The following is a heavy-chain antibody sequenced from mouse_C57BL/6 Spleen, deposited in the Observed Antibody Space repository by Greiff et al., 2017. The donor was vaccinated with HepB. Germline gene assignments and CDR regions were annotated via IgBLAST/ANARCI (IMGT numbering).Heavy chain of an antibody. CDR2: IWRGGST. J-gene: IGHJ4*01. D-gene: IGHD2-5*01. V-gene: IGHV2-5*01. CDR1: GFSLTSYG. CDR3: AKMNSNPFYAMDY. Sequence: QVQLKESGPGLVQPSQSLSITCTVSGFSLTSYGVHWVRQSPGKGLEWLGVIWRGGSTDYNAAFMSRLSITKDNSKSQVFFKMNSLQADDTAIYYCAKMNSNPFYAMDYWGQGTSVTVSS.